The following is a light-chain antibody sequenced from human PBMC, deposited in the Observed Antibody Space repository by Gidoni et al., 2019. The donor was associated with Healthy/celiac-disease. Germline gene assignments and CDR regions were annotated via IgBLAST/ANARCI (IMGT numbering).Light chain of an antibody. Sequence: DIQMTQPPSSLSASVGDRVTITCRASQSISSYLNWYQQKPGKAPKVLIYAASSLKSGVPSRFSGSGSGTDFTLTISSLQPEDFATYYCQQSYSTPPTFGQGTKVEIK. CDR3: QQSYSTPPT. CDR1: QSISSY. V-gene: IGKV1-39*01. CDR2: AAS. J-gene: IGKJ1*01.